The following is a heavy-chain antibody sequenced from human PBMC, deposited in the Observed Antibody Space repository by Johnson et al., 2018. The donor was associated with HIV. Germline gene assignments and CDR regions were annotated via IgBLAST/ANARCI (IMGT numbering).Heavy chain of an antibody. CDR3: ARPRGVQAGLGAFDI. CDR2: IYSGGSI. J-gene: IGHJ3*02. D-gene: IGHD1-1*01. CDR1: GFSFSSYG. Sequence: QMLLVESGGGVVQPGRSLRLSCAASGFSFSSYGMHWVRQLPGKGLEWVSVIYSGGSIYYAASVKGRFTISRDTSKNTRNLQINSLRAEDTAVYYCARPRGVQAGLGAFDIWGQGTMVTVSS. V-gene: IGHV3-NL1*01.